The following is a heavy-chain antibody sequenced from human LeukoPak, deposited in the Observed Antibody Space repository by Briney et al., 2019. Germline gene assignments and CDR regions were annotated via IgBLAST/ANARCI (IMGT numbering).Heavy chain of an antibody. CDR1: GGSISSYY. V-gene: IGHV4-59*08. Sequence: SETLSLTCTVSGGSISSYYWSWIRQPPGKGLEWIGYIYYSGSTNYNPSLKSRVTISVDTSKNQFSLKLSSVTAADTAVYYCARQGCTNGVCYVADYWGQGTLVTVSS. D-gene: IGHD2-8*01. J-gene: IGHJ4*02. CDR2: IYYSGST. CDR3: ARQGCTNGVCYVADY.